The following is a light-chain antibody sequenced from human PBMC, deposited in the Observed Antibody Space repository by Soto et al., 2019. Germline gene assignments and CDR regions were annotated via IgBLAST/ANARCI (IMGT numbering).Light chain of an antibody. V-gene: IGKV3-11*01. J-gene: IGKJ5*01. CDR1: QSVSSY. CDR3: QQRSYLVT. CDR2: DAS. Sequence: EIVLTQSPATLSLSPGERATLSCRASQSVSSYLAWYQHKPGQAPRLLIYDASNRATGIPSRFSGSGSGTDFTLTISSREPEDFAVYYCQQRSYLVTFGQGTRLEI.